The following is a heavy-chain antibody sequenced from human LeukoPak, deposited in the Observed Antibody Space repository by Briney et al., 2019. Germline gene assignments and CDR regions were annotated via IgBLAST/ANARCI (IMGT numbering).Heavy chain of an antibody. D-gene: IGHD1-26*01. CDR2: ISGSGGST. Sequence: GGSLRLSCAASGFTFSSYAMSWVRQAPGKGLEWVSSISGSGGSTFYADSVKGRFTISRDNSKNTLYLQMNSPRAEDTAVYYCAKEAYSGSYYDYFDYWGQGTLVTVSS. CDR1: GFTFSSYA. CDR3: AKEAYSGSYYDYFDY. V-gene: IGHV3-23*01. J-gene: IGHJ4*02.